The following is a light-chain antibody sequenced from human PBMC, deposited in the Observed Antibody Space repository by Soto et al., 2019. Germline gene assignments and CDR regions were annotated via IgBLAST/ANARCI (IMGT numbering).Light chain of an antibody. CDR1: QSVSSC. J-gene: IGKJ4*01. CDR3: QQRSNWPST. CDR2: DAS. V-gene: IGKV3-11*01. Sequence: EIVLTQSPATLSLSPGERAALSCRASQSVSSCLAWYQQKPGQAPRLLIYDASKRAPGIPARFTGSGSGTDFTLTISRLEPEDFAVYFCQQRSNWPSTFGGGTKVEI.